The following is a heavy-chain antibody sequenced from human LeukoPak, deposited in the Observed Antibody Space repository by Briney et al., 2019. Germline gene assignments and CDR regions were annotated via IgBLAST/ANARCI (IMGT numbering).Heavy chain of an antibody. Sequence: GGSLRLSCAASGFNVSGNYMSWVRQAPGKGLEWVSVIYSGGSTNYADSVKGRFTISRHYSKNTLYLQMNSLRAEDTAVYYCATNSYADVWGSYRRAYYYGMDVWGQGTTVTVSS. J-gene: IGHJ6*02. D-gene: IGHD3-16*01. V-gene: IGHV3-53*04. CDR2: IYSGGST. CDR1: GFNVSGNY. CDR3: ATNSYADVWGSYRRAYYYGMDV.